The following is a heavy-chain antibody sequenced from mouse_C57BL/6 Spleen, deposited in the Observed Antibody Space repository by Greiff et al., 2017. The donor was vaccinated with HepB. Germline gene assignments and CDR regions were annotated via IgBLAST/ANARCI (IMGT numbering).Heavy chain of an antibody. J-gene: IGHJ4*01. CDR2: IDPEDGDT. V-gene: IGHV14-1*01. Sequence: DVKLQESGAELVRPGASVKLSCTASGFNIKDYYMHWVKQRPEQGLEWIGRIDPEDGDTEYALKFQGKATMTADTSSNTAYLQLSSLTSEDTAVYYCSPLYYGSSFYAMDYWGQGTSVTVSS. CDR1: GFNIKDYY. CDR3: SPLYYGSSFYAMDY. D-gene: IGHD1-1*01.